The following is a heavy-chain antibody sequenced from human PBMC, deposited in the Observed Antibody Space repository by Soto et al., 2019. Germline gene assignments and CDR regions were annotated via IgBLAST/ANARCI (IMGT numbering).Heavy chain of an antibody. CDR3: VRENWNSDS. V-gene: IGHV3-74*03. D-gene: IGHD1-1*01. CDR1: GFSFSTYW. Sequence: EVQLVESGGGLVQPGGSLRLSCAASGFSFSTYWMNWVRQVPGKGLIWVSQISPNGGTTMYADSVRGRFTVSRDNTKNTLFLQMDSLSADDTAVYYWVRENWNSDSWGQGTLVTVSS. CDR2: ISPNGGTT. J-gene: IGHJ4*02.